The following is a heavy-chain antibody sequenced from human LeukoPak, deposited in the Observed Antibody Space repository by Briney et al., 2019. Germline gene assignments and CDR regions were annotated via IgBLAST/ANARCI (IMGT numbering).Heavy chain of an antibody. CDR3: ARVEEGYGSGRRENYYYYYMDV. CDR2: IYTSGIT. J-gene: IGHJ6*03. Sequence: SETLSLTCTVSGGSVSSYNWTWIRQPAGMGLELIGRIYTSGITNYSPSLRSRVTMSLDTSKNQFSLKMSSVTAADTAVYYCARVEEGYGSGRRENYYYYYMDVWGKGTTVTISS. V-gene: IGHV4-4*07. CDR1: GGSVSSYN. D-gene: IGHD3-10*01.